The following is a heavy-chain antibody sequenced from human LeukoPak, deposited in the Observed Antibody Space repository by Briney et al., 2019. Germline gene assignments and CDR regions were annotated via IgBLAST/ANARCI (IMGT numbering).Heavy chain of an antibody. CDR3: ASYGSGSSLIAFDI. J-gene: IGHJ3*02. CDR2: INPNSGGT. D-gene: IGHD3-10*01. V-gene: IGHV1-2*02. Sequence: ASVKVSCKASGYTFTGYYMHWVRQAPGQGLEWMGWINPNSGGTNYAQKFQGRVTMTRDTSISTAYMELSRLRSDGTAVYYCASYGSGSSLIAFDIWGQGTMVTVSS. CDR1: GYTFTGYY.